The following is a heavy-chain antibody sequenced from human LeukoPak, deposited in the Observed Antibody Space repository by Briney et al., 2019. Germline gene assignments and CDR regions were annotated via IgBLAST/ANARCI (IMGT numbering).Heavy chain of an antibody. D-gene: IGHD2-21*02. V-gene: IGHV4-39*01. CDR3: ASPPNHYGSGDDARY. J-gene: IGHJ4*02. CDR2: IYYTGST. Sequence: SETLSLTCSVSGGSISSSTYFWGWIRQPPGKGLEWIGFIYYTGSTHYNPSLKSRITISVDTSKNQFSLKLSSVTAADTAVYYCASPPNHYGSGDDARYWGQGALVTVSS. CDR1: GGSISSSTYF.